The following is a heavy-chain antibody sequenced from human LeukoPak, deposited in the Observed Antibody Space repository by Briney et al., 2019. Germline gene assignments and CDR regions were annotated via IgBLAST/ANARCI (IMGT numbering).Heavy chain of an antibody. CDR1: RFTLSSYW. V-gene: IGHV3-74*01. J-gene: IGHJ3*02. D-gene: IGHD6-6*01. Sequence: PGGSLTPSWAASRFTLSSYWMHWVRQAPGKGLVWVSRISTDVSSTNSADSVKGRLTTSRDNSKNTLYLQMNSLRGEETAVYYCVREYSSSSGRAFDIWGQGTMVTVSP. CDR2: ISTDVSST. CDR3: VREYSSSSGRAFDI.